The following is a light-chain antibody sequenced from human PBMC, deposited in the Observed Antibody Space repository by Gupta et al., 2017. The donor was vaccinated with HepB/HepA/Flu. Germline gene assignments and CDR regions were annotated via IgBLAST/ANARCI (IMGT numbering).Light chain of an antibody. CDR3: CSYAGSSSVV. V-gene: IGLV2-23*02. Sequence: QSALTQPASVSGSPGQSITISCTGTSSDVGSYNLVSWYQQHPGKAPKLIIYEVSKRPSGVSNRFSGSKSGNTASLTISGLQAEDEAFYYCCSYAGSSSVVFRGGTQLT. CDR2: EVS. J-gene: IGLJ2*01. CDR1: SSDVGSYNL.